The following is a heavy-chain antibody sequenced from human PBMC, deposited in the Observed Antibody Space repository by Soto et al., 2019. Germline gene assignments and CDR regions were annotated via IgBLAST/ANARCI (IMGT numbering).Heavy chain of an antibody. CDR2: IIPISDTT. D-gene: IGHD2-2*01. Sequence: QVQLVQSGAEVKKPGSSVKVSCKASGGTFSSYAISWVRQAPGQGLEWMGGIIPISDTTNYAQKFQGRVTNTADETTSTAYMELSSLRSEDTAVYYCARSQGSSTSLENYYYYYYGMDVWGQGTTVTVSS. V-gene: IGHV1-69*01. J-gene: IGHJ6*02. CDR3: ARSQGSSTSLENYYYYYYGMDV. CDR1: GGTFSSYA.